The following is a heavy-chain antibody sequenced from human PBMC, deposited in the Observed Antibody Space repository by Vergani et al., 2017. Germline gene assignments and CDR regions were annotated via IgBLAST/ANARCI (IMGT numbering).Heavy chain of an antibody. CDR2: INHSGST. CDR1: GGSISSSSYY. J-gene: IGHJ4*02. D-gene: IGHD6-13*01. Sequence: QLQLQESGPGLVKPSETLSLTCTVSGGSISSSSYYWSWIRQPPGKGLEWIGEINHSGSTNYNPSLKSRFTISVATSKNQFSLKLSLVTAADTAVYYCARGKLRGSWYGKYYFDYWGQGTLVTVSS. CDR3: ARGKLRGSWYGKYYFDY. V-gene: IGHV4-39*07.